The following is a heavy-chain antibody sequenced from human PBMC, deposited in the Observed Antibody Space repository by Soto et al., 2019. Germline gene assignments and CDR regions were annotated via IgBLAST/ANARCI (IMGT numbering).Heavy chain of an antibody. CDR1: GFTFSNAW. CDR2: IKNKVDGGTT. Sequence: EVQLVESGGGLVKPGGSLRVSCAASGFTFSNAWMSWVRQAPGKGLEWVGRIKNKVDGGTTDYAAPVKGRFTISRDDSSNSVYLQRNRLKTDDTGMYDCTTDDHLNMYWGQGGLVTVSS. CDR3: TTDDHLNMY. J-gene: IGHJ4*02. V-gene: IGHV3-15*01.